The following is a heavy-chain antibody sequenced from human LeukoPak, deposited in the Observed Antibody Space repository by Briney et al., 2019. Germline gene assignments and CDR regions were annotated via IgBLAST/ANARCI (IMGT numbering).Heavy chain of an antibody. J-gene: IGHJ4*02. Sequence: PGGSLRLSCAASGFTFSSYSMNWVRQAPGKGLEWVSYISRSSSSIDYVDSVKGRFTISRDNAKNSLYLQMNSLRDEDTAVYYCATELMCADDCKLHYWGQGTRVTVSS. CDR3: ATELMCADDCKLHY. D-gene: IGHD2-21*02. CDR1: GFTFSSYS. V-gene: IGHV3-48*02. CDR2: ISRSSSSI.